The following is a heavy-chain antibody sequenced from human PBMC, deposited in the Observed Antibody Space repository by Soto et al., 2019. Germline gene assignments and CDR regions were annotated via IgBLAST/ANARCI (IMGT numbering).Heavy chain of an antibody. CDR3: ARYMGGMDV. CDR2: INHSGST. D-gene: IGHD3-10*01. Sequence: SETLSLTCAVYGGSFRGYYWSWIRQPPGKGPEWIGEINHSGSTNYNSSLKSRVTISVDRSKNQFSLKLSSVTAADTAVYYCARYMGGMDVWGQGTKVTVSS. CDR1: GGSFRGYY. J-gene: IGHJ6*02. V-gene: IGHV4-34*01.